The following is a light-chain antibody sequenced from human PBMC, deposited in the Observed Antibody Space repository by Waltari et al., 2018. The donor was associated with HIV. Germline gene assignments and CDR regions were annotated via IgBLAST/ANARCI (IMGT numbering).Light chain of an antibody. CDR3: CSYADSDSYV. Sequence: QSALTQPRSVSGSPGQSVTLSCTGTNSDVGGYNLVSWYQQYPGKAPKFLIYDVNKRPAGVPDRFAASKSGNTASLTISGIQAEDEAEYYCCSYADSDSYVFGTGTKVTVL. J-gene: IGLJ1*01. CDR2: DVN. CDR1: NSDVGGYNL. V-gene: IGLV2-11*01.